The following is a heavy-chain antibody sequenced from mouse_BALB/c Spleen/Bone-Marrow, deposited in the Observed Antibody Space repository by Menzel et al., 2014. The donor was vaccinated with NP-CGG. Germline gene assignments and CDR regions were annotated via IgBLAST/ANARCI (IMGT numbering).Heavy chain of an antibody. CDR3: ARGKTYAMDY. Sequence: EVQLVESGPELVKPGASVKMSCKASGYTFTSYVMHWVKQKPGQGLEWIGNINPNNDGTKYNEKFKGKATLTSDKSSSTAYMELSSLTSEDSAVYYCARGKTYAMDYWGQGTSVTVSS. V-gene: IGHV1-14*01. D-gene: IGHD2-1*01. J-gene: IGHJ4*01. CDR1: GYTFTSYV. CDR2: INPNNDGT.